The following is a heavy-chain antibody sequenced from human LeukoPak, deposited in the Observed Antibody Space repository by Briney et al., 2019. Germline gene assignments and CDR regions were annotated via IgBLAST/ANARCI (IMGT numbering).Heavy chain of an antibody. CDR3: ARGLGDPYYYYYGMDV. J-gene: IGHJ6*02. D-gene: IGHD2-21*02. V-gene: IGHV1-46*02. Sequence: GASVKVSCKASGYTFNSSYMHWVRQAPGQGLEWMGIINPSDDSTRYAQKFQGRVTMTRNTSISTAYMELSSLRSEDTAVYYCARGLGDPYYYYYGMDVWGQGTTVTVSS. CDR1: GYTFNSSY. CDR2: INPSDDST.